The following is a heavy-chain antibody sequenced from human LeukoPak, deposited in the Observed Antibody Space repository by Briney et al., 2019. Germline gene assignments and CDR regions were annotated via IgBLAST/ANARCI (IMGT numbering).Heavy chain of an antibody. J-gene: IGHJ4*02. Sequence: GGSLRLSCAASGFTFSSYGMHWVRQAPGKGLEWVAVISYDGSNKYYADSVKGRFTISRDNSKNTLYLQMNSLRAEDTAVYYCAKDPGVSGVDYWGQGTLVTVSS. CDR3: AKDPGVSGVDY. CDR1: GFTFSSYG. V-gene: IGHV3-30*18. D-gene: IGHD3-10*01. CDR2: ISYDGSNK.